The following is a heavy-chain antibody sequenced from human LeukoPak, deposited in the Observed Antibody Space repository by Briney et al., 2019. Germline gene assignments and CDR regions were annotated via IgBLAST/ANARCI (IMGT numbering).Heavy chain of an antibody. CDR1: GFTLRKHW. CDR3: AKFNSGPGHAPDI. CDR2: IKQDGSAK. Sequence: GGSLTLSCAASGFTLRKHWMSWVRQAPGKGLEWVANIKQDGSAKYYADTVKGGFTDSRDNAENSLSLQVNSLRAEDTAVYYCAKFNSGPGHAPDIWGRGTMVTVSS. D-gene: IGHD2/OR15-2a*01. V-gene: IGHV3-7*01. J-gene: IGHJ3*02.